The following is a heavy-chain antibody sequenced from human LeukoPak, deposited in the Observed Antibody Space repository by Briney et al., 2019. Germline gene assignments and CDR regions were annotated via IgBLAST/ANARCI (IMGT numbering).Heavy chain of an antibody. J-gene: IGHJ4*02. D-gene: IGHD4-17*01. Sequence: ASVKVSCKASGYTFTSYGLSWVRQAPGQGLEWMGWISAYNGNTNYAQKLQGRVTMTTDTSTSTAYMELRSLRSDDTAVYYCARDTALAVTLDYWGQGTLVTVPS. CDR1: GYTFTSYG. CDR2: ISAYNGNT. CDR3: ARDTALAVTLDY. V-gene: IGHV1-18*01.